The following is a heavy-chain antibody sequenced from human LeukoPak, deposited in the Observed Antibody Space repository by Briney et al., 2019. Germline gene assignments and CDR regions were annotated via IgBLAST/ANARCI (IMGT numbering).Heavy chain of an antibody. D-gene: IGHD1-26*01. J-gene: IGHJ4*02. CDR1: GYTFTSYY. V-gene: IGHV1-2*02. CDR3: ARDLGSGGSLDY. CDR2: INTDSGGT. Sequence: ASMKVSCKASGYTFTSYYMHWVRQAPGQGLEWMGWINTDSGGTNYAQKFQGRVTMTRDTPISTAYMELSRLTSDDTAVYYCARDLGSGGSLDYWGQGTLVTVSS.